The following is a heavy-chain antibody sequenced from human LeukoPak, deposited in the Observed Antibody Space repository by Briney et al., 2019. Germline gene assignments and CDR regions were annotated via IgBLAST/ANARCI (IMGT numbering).Heavy chain of an antibody. D-gene: IGHD3-10*01. V-gene: IGHV3-9*01. J-gene: IGHJ4*02. Sequence: GGSLRLSCAASGFTFDDYATHWVRQAPGKGLEWVSGISWNSGSIGYADSVKGRFTISRDNAKNSLYLQMNSLRAEDTALYYCAKEMSGSYYNYFDYWGQGTLVTVSS. CDR3: AKEMSGSYYNYFDY. CDR1: GFTFDDYA. CDR2: ISWNSGSI.